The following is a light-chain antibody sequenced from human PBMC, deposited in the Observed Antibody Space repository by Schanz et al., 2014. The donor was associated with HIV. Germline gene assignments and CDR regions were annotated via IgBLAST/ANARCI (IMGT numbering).Light chain of an antibody. J-gene: IGLJ2*01. Sequence: QSALTQPPSASGSPGQSVTISCTGTSSDIGGYVSWYQHHPGKAPKLLISEVHRRPSGVPDRFSGSRSGNTASLTVSGLQADDEADYYCSSSAANNKLLFGGGTKLTVL. V-gene: IGLV2-8*01. CDR2: EVH. CDR1: SSDIGGY. CDR3: SSSAANNKLL.